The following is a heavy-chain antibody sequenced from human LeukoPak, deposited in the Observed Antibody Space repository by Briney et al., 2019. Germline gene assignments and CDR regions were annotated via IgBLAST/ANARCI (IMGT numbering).Heavy chain of an antibody. Sequence: ASVKVSCKATGYTFTSYGINWVRQATGQGLEWMGWMNPNSGNTGYAQKFQGRVTMTRNTSISTAYMELSSLRSEDTAVYYCARAMGYCSSTSCWDHYYMDVWGKGTTVTISS. CDR2: MNPNSGNT. J-gene: IGHJ6*03. V-gene: IGHV1-8*02. CDR1: GYTFTSYG. CDR3: ARAMGYCSSTSCWDHYYMDV. D-gene: IGHD2-2*01.